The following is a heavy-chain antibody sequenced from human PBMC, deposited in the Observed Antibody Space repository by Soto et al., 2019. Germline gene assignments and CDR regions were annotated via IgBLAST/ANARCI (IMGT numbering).Heavy chain of an antibody. J-gene: IGHJ4*02. Sequence: QVQLVQSGAEMKKPGSSVKVSCKVSGDSFSSYAISWVRQAPGEGLEWVGGIIPIFETANYAQNFQGRVTITAVESTTTAYLEGTRLRPQDTDVFYCAASDSSSWQHDYWGQGTLITVSS. CDR2: IIPIFETA. CDR1: GDSFSSYA. V-gene: IGHV1-69*01. CDR3: AASDSSSWQHDY. D-gene: IGHD6-13*01.